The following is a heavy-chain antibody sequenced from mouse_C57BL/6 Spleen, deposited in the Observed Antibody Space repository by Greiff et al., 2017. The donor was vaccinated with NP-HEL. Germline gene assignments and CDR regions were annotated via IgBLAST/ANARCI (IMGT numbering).Heavy chain of an antibody. CDR3: AREGLYHMDY. J-gene: IGHJ4*01. Sequence: VKLQESGAELVKPGASVKISCKASGYAFSSYWMNWVKQRPGKGLEWIGQIYPGDGDTNYNGKFKGKATLTADKSSSTAYMQLSSLTSEDSAVYFCAREGLYHMDYWGQGTSVTVSS. CDR2: IYPGDGDT. V-gene: IGHV1-80*01. D-gene: IGHD2-3*01. CDR1: GYAFSSYW.